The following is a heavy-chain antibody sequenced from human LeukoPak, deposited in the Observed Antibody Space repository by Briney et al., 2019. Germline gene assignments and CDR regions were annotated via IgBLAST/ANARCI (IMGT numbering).Heavy chain of an antibody. J-gene: IGHJ3*02. CDR3: ARTYDFGRGPPGDAFDN. CDR2: IDARSGIV. D-gene: IGHD3-3*01. CDR1: GFSFSSYA. V-gene: IGHV3-48*01. Sequence: GGSLRLSCAASGFSFSSYAMSWVRQAPGKGLEWVSYIDARSGIVYYADSVQGRFTISRDDAKDSVFLQMNSLRVDDTAVYYCARTYDFGRGPPGDAFDNWGQGTLVTVPS.